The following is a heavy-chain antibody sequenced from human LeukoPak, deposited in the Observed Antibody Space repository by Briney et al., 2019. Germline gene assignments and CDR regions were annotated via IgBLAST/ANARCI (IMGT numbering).Heavy chain of an antibody. Sequence: PGRSLRLSCAASGFTFSSYGMHWVRQAPGKGLEWVAVISYDGSNKYYADSVKGRFTISRDNSKNTLYLQMNSLRAEDTAVYYCAKDANDYGDYDLDYWGQGTLVTVSS. D-gene: IGHD4-17*01. V-gene: IGHV3-30*18. CDR3: AKDANDYGDYDLDY. CDR2: ISYDGSNK. J-gene: IGHJ4*02. CDR1: GFTFSSYG.